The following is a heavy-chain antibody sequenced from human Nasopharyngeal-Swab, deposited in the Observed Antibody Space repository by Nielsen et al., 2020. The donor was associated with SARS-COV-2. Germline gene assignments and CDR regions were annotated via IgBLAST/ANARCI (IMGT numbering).Heavy chain of an antibody. CDR2: IYYSGST. D-gene: IGHD3-10*01. V-gene: IGHV4-39*07. J-gene: IGHJ4*02. CDR1: GGSISSSSYY. CDR3: ARGLGYYYGSGSYVLDY. Sequence: SETLSLTCTVSGGSISSSSYYWGWIRQPPGKGLEWIGSIYYSGSTYYNPSLKSRVTISVDTSKNQFSLKLSSVTAADTAVYYCARGLGYYYGSGSYVLDYWGQGTLVTVSS.